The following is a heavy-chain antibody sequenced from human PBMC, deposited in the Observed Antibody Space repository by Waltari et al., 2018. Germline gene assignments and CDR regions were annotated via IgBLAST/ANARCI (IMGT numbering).Heavy chain of an antibody. CDR1: GGSFSGSY. J-gene: IGHJ5*02. V-gene: IGHV4-34*01. CDR2: INHSGST. CDR3: ARYARRTYNWFDP. D-gene: IGHD2-2*01. Sequence: QVQLQQWGAGLLKPSETLSLTCAVYGGSFSGSYWSWIRQPPGKGLEWIGEINHSGSTNYNPSLKSRVTISVDTSKNQFSLKLSSVTAADTAVYYCARYARRTYNWFDPWGQGTLVTVSS.